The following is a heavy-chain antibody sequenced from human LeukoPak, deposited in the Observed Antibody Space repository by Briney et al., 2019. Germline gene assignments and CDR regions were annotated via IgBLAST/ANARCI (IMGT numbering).Heavy chain of an antibody. CDR1: GDSITSGDYY. CDR2: MHYTGNT. D-gene: IGHD1-26*01. CDR3: ARHLSGSSWFDP. J-gene: IGHJ5*02. V-gene: IGHV4-30-4*08. Sequence: SETLSLTCTVSGDSITSGDYYWTWIRQPPGKGLEWVAYMHYTGNTYYNSSLKSRLTISVDTSKNQFSLRLSFVTAADTAMYYCARHLSGSSWFDPLGPGNPGHRLL.